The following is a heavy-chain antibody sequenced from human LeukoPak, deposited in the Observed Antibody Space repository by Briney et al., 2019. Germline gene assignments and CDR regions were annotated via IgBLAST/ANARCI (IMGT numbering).Heavy chain of an antibody. D-gene: IGHD3-10*01. J-gene: IGHJ4*02. V-gene: IGHV1-18*01. Sequence: ASVKVSCKASGYTFTSYGISWVRQAPGQGLEWMGWISAYNGNTNYAQKLQGRGTMTTDTSTSTAYMELRSLRSDDTAVYYCARGSYYYGSGSYSEIFDYWGQGTLVTVSS. CDR3: ARGSYYYGSGSYSEIFDY. CDR2: ISAYNGNT. CDR1: GYTFTSYG.